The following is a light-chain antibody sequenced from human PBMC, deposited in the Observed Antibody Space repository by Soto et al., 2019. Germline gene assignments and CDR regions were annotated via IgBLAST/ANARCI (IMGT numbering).Light chain of an antibody. Sequence: EKVLTQSPATLSLSPGEGATLSCRASQSAGNYVAWYQQKPGQAPRLLIYDASNRATGIPARFSGSGSGTDFTLTISSLEPEDFAVYYCQQRSNWLFGPGTKVDIK. J-gene: IGKJ3*01. CDR3: QQRSNWL. CDR2: DAS. CDR1: QSAGNY. V-gene: IGKV3-11*01.